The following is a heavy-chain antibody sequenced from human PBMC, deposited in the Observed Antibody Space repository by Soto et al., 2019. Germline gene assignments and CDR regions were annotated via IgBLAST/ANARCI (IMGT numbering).Heavy chain of an antibody. Sequence: ASVKVSCKASGYTFANYDINWVRQASGQGLEWMGWMNPNSGNTGYAQKFRGRVTMTRNTSISTAYMELSSLRSEDTAVYYCARAIREAKIRGVTGYYFDYWGQGTPVTVSS. J-gene: IGHJ4*02. CDR3: ARAIREAKIRGVTGYYFDY. V-gene: IGHV1-8*01. CDR1: GYTFANYD. D-gene: IGHD3-10*01. CDR2: MNPNSGNT.